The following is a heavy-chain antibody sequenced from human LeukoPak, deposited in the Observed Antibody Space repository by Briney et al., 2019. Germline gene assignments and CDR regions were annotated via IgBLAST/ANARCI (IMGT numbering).Heavy chain of an antibody. V-gene: IGHV3-21*01. Sequence: PGGPLRLSCAASGFVFSTHSMNWVRQAPGKGLEWVSWISSSNGDIYYADSVRGRFTISRDDAKNSLYLQMNSLRAEDTAVYYCVRDADGGNSWFDSWGQGTLVTVSS. CDR3: VRDADGGNSWFDS. D-gene: IGHD4-23*01. CDR1: GFVFSTHS. J-gene: IGHJ5*01. CDR2: ISSSNGDI.